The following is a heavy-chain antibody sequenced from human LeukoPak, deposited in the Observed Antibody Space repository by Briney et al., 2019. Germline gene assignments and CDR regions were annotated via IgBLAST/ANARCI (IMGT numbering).Heavy chain of an antibody. CDR2: ISPKSETK. V-gene: IGHV3-11*01. Sequence: PGGSLRLSCTASGFTFSDYYMNWVRQAPGKGLEWISYISPKSETKYYADSVKGRFTISRDNAENSLYLQMNSLRAEDTAVYYCARDIGFTVVRGAMLYYYAMDVRGQGTTVTISS. J-gene: IGHJ6*02. D-gene: IGHD3-10*01. CDR3: ARDIGFTVVRGAMLYYYAMDV. CDR1: GFTFSDYY.